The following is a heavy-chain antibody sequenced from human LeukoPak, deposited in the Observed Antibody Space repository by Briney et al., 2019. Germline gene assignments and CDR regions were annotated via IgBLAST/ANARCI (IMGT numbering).Heavy chain of an antibody. CDR3: AKDQDHDYGDPRNPNDAFDI. CDR1: GFTFSSYA. Sequence: GGSLRLSCAASGFTFSSYAVSWVRQAPGKGLEWVSAISGSGGSTYYADSVKGRFTISRDNSKNTLYLQMNSLRAEDTAVYYCAKDQDHDYGDPRNPNDAFDIWGQGTMVTVSS. V-gene: IGHV3-23*01. CDR2: ISGSGGST. D-gene: IGHD4-17*01. J-gene: IGHJ3*02.